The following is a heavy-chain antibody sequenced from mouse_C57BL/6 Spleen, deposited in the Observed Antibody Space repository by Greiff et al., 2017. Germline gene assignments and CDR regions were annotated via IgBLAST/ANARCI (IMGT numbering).Heavy chain of an antibody. D-gene: IGHD1-1*01. CDR2: IDPADGDT. J-gene: IGHJ2*01. Sequence: VQLQQPGAELVKPGASVKLSCTASGYTFTGYWMHWVKQRPGQGLEWIGGIDPADGDTNYNQKFEGKATMTADTSSNTAYMQLSSLTSEDSAVYYCANAGSCWVGYWGQGTTLTVSA. V-gene: IGHV1-50*01. CDR1: GYTFTGYW. CDR3: ANAGSCWVGY.